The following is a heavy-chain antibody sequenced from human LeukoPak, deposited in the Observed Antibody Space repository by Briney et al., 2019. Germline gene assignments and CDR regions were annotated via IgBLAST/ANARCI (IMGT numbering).Heavy chain of an antibody. V-gene: IGHV3-21*01. CDR3: ARDSLVWGPEEAAFDI. Sequence: GGSLRLSCAASGFTFSSYAMSWVRQAPGKGLEWVSSISTSGSFLYYADSVKGRFTISRDNAKNSLYLQMNSLRAEDTAVYYCARDSLVWGPEEAAFDIWGQGTTLTVSS. CDR1: GFTFSSYA. J-gene: IGHJ3*02. CDR2: ISTSGSFL. D-gene: IGHD3-10*01.